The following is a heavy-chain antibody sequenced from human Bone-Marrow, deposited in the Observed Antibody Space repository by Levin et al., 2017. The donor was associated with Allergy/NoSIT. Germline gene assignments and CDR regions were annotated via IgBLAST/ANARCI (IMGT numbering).Heavy chain of an antibody. Sequence: AGGSLRLSCAASGFTFSSYPMHWVRQAPGKGLEWVAVISSDGTKSLYADSVKGRFTISRDNSWSTLNLQMSSLRGDDTAVYFCVARTDILTGFPIDVWGQGTMVSVSS. CDR1: GFTFSSYP. J-gene: IGHJ3*01. CDR2: ISSDGTKS. V-gene: IGHV3-30-3*01. D-gene: IGHD3-9*01. CDR3: VARTDILTGFPIDV.